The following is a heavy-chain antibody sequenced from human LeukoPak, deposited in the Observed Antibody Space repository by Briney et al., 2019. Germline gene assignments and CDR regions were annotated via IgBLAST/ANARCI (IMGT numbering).Heavy chain of an antibody. CDR3: ALAPNSNWFDF. CDR1: GDSTSNFY. J-gene: IGHJ5*01. D-gene: IGHD2-8*01. Sequence: SETLSLTCTVSGDSTSNFYWSWIRQSPGKGLEWIGNIHYSGSSVYNPSLKSRGTISIDTSRRQFFLRLNSVTAADTAVYFCALAPNSNWFDFWGPGTLVTVSS. V-gene: IGHV4-59*03. CDR2: IHYSGSS.